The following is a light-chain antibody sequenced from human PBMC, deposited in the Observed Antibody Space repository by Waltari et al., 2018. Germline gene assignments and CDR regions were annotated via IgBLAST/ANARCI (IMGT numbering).Light chain of an antibody. J-gene: IGKJ1*01. V-gene: IGKV1-39*01. CDR1: QTINSY. CDR2: TAS. CDR3: QQTYSPSWT. Sequence: DIQLTQSPSSLSASVGDRVTITCRASQTINSYLNWYQQKPGKAPKVLIYTASSLQSGGPSRFSGSGSGTDFTLSINSLQPEDFATYYCQQTYSPSWTFGQGTKVEIK.